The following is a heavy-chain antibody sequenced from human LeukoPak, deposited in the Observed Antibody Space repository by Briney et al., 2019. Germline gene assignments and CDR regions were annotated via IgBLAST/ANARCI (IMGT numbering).Heavy chain of an antibody. J-gene: IGHJ4*02. Sequence: GASVKVSCKASGYTFTGYYMHWVRQAPGQGLEWMGWINPNSGGTNYAQKFQGRVTMTRDTSISTAYMELSRLRAEDTALYYCAKDTVDTAMAHGGFDYWGQGTLVTVSS. V-gene: IGHV1-2*02. D-gene: IGHD5-18*01. CDR2: INPNSGGT. CDR3: AKDTVDTAMAHGGFDY. CDR1: GYTFTGYY.